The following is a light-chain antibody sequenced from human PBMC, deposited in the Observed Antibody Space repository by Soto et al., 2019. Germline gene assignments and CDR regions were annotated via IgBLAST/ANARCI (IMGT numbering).Light chain of an antibody. CDR3: QQYGSMWT. J-gene: IGKJ1*01. CDR2: GAS. V-gene: IGKV3-20*01. Sequence: EIVLTQSPGTLSLSPGERATLSCRASQSVSSSYLAWYQQKPGQAPRLLIYGASSRATGIPDRFSGSGSGTDFTLTINRLEPEDFAMYYCQQYGSMWTFGQGTKVDIK. CDR1: QSVSSSY.